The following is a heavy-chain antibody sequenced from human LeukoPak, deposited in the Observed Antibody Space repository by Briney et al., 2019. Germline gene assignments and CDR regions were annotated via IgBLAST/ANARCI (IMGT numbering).Heavy chain of an antibody. CDR2: IHTSGRT. Sequence: PLETLSLTCTVSGGSISSGSYYWGWIRQPAGKGLEWIGRIHTSGRTNYNPSLKSRVTISVDTSKNQFSLKLSSVTAADTAVYYCARDLYSSGWYGEKYYYYMDVWGKGTTVTVSS. CDR1: GGSISSGSYY. J-gene: IGHJ6*03. V-gene: IGHV4-61*02. D-gene: IGHD6-19*01. CDR3: ARDLYSSGWYGEKYYYYMDV.